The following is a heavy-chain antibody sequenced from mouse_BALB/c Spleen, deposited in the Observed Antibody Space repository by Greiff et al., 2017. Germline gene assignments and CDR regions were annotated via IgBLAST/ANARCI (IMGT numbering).Heavy chain of an antibody. V-gene: IGHV1-80*01. J-gene: IGHJ4*01. CDR3: ARGGYGHAMDY. D-gene: IGHD1-1*02. CDR1: GYAFSSYW. Sequence: VQLQQSGAELVRPGSSVKISCKASGYAFSSYWMNWVKQRPGQGLEWIGQIYPGDGDTNYNGKFKGKATLTADKSSSTAYMQLSSLTSEDSAVYFCARGGYGHAMDYWGQGTSVTVSS. CDR2: IYPGDGDT.